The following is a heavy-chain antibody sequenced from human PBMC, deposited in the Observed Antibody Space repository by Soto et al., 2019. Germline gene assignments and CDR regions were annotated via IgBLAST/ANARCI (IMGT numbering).Heavy chain of an antibody. J-gene: IGHJ6*02. CDR1: GFTFTSYG. V-gene: IGHV3-30*03. CDR2: ILHDGSAE. CDR3: ARSRDGYSFYFYYGMDG. D-gene: IGHD4-4*01. Sequence: GGSLRLSCAASGFTFTSYGMHWVRQAPGKGLEWMALILHDGSAEYYADSVKGRFTISRDDSKNTLYLQMNSLRAEDTAVYYCARSRDGYSFYFYYGMDGWGQGTTVTVSS.